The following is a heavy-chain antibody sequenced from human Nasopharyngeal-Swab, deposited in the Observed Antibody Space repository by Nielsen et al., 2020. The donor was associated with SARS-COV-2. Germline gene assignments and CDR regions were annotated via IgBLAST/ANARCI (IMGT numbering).Heavy chain of an antibody. D-gene: IGHD3-10*01. Sequence: SETLSLTCTVSGGSISSSSYYWGWIRQPPGRGLEWIGSIYYSGSTYYNPSLKSRITISVDTSKNQFSLKLSSVTAADTAVYYCARGVTMVRGVIRKAGDYFDYWGQGTLVTVSS. CDR2: IYYSGST. J-gene: IGHJ4*02. CDR3: ARGVTMVRGVIRKAGDYFDY. V-gene: IGHV4-39*01. CDR1: GGSISSSSYY.